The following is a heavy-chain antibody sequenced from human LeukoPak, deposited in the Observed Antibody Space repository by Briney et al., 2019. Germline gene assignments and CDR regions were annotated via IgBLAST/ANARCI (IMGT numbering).Heavy chain of an antibody. CDR1: GFTFSSYA. V-gene: IGHV3-23*01. Sequence: GGSLRLSCAASGFTFSSYAMSWVRQAPGKGLEWVSAISGSGGSTYYADSVKGRFTISRDNSKNTLYLQMNSLRAEDTAVYYCARVDYGDSTYYFDYWGQGTLVTVSS. J-gene: IGHJ4*02. CDR2: ISGSGGST. D-gene: IGHD4-17*01. CDR3: ARVDYGDSTYYFDY.